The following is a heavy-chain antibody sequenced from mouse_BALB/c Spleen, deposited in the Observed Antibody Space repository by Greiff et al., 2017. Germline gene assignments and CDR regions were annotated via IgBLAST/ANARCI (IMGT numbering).Heavy chain of an antibody. Sequence: EVQLQESGPSLVKPSQTLSLTCSVTGDSITSGYWNWIRKFPGNKLEYMGYISYSGSTYYNPSLKSRISITRDTSKNQYYLQLNSVTTEDTATYYCARREEVRRGGYAMDYWGQGTSVTVSS. J-gene: IGHJ4*01. V-gene: IGHV3-8*02. CDR3: ARREEVRRGGYAMDY. D-gene: IGHD2-14*01. CDR2: ISYSGST. CDR1: GDSITSGY.